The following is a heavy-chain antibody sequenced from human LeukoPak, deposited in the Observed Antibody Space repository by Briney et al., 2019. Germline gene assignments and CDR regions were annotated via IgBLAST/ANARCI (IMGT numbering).Heavy chain of an antibody. J-gene: IGHJ4*02. CDR2: IYYSGSS. CDR1: GGSINNGGYY. Sequence: SETLSLTCTVSGGSINNGGYYWSWIRQHPGKGLEWIGYIYYSGSSYYNPSPRSRVTISVDTSKNHFSLKLSSVTAADTAVYYCARVQSDLNYYDSSGYAHFDYWGQGTLVTVSS. V-gene: IGHV4-31*03. CDR3: ARVQSDLNYYDSSGYAHFDY. D-gene: IGHD3-22*01.